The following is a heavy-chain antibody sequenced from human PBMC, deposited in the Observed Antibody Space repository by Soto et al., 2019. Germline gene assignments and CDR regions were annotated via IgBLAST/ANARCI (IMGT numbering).Heavy chain of an antibody. V-gene: IGHV4-39*01. Sequence: SDTLSLTCTVSGGSISSISYYWGWIRQPPGKGLELIGSIYYSGSTYYNPSLKSRVTISVDTSKNQFSLKLSSVTAADTAVYYCARAVYDFWSGYYKCKVWFYXWGQGTLVTVSX. CDR2: IYYSGST. J-gene: IGHJ5*02. CDR3: ARAVYDFWSGYYKCKVWFYX. D-gene: IGHD3-3*01. CDR1: GGSISSISYY.